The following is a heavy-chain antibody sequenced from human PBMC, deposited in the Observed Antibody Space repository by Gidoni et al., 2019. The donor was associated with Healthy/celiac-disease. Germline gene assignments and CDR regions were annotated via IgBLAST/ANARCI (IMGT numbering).Heavy chain of an antibody. CDR1: GGSISSGGYY. J-gene: IGHJ5*02. Sequence: QLQLQESGPGLVKPSQTLSLTCTVSGGSISSGGYYWSWIRQHPGKGLEWIGYIYYSGSTYYNPSLKSLVTISVDTSKNQFSLKLSSVTAADTAVYYCARGIGHYYDSSGHNWFDPWGQGTLVTVSS. D-gene: IGHD3-22*01. V-gene: IGHV4-31*01. CDR2: IYYSGST. CDR3: ARGIGHYYDSSGHNWFDP.